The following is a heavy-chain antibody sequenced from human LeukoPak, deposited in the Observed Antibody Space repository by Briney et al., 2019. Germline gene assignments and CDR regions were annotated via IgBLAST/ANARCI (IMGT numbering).Heavy chain of an antibody. V-gene: IGHV3-23*01. CDR1: RFTFSSYA. J-gene: IGHJ4*02. CDR3: ARVSTGKYYFDS. Sequence: GGSLRLSCAASRFTFSSYAMSWVRQAPGKGLEWVSAISGSGGSTYYADSVKGRFTISRDNSKNTLYLQMKSLRAEDTAVYYCARVSTGKYYFDSWGQGTLVTLSS. CDR2: ISGSGGST. D-gene: IGHD2-8*02.